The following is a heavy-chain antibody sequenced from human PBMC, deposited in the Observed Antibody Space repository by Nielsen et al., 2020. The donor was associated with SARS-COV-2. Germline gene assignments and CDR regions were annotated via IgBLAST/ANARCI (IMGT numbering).Heavy chain of an antibody. J-gene: IGHJ6*03. CDR3: ARGKRSYSGTFLSYYYYYYTDV. V-gene: IGHV4-34*01. D-gene: IGHD1-14*01. CDR2: IDHSGGT. Sequence: GSLRLSCAVSGESFSDNKWNWVRQPPGKGLEWIGEIDHSGGTSYNPSLKSRVTMSVDTSKNQFSLTLNSVTAADTAVYFCARGKRSYSGTFLSYYYYYYTDVWGKGTTVTVSS. CDR1: GESFSDNK.